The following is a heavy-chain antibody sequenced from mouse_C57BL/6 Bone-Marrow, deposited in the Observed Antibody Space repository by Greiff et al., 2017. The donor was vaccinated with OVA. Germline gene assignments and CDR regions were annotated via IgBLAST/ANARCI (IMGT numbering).Heavy chain of an antibody. Sequence: QVQLKQPGAELVMPGASVKLSCKASGYTFTSYWMHWVKQRPGQGLEWIGEIDPSDSYTNYNQKFKGKSTLTVDKSSSTAYMQLSSLTSEDSAGYYCAREGGYDYDLAYWGQGTLVTVSA. CDR3: AREGGYDYDLAY. V-gene: IGHV1-69*01. D-gene: IGHD2-4*01. CDR2: IDPSDSYT. CDR1: GYTFTSYW. J-gene: IGHJ3*01.